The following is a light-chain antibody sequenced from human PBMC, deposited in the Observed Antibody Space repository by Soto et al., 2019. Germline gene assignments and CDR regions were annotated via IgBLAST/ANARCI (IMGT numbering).Light chain of an antibody. V-gene: IGKV1-9*01. CDR2: SAS. Sequence: DIQLTQSPSFLSASIGDRVTITCRASQGISSYLAWYHQKPGKPPKLLIYSASTLQSGVPSRFSGSGSGTEFTLTISSLLPDDFATYYCQQLNTYPRGTFGQGTKAEIK. CDR1: QGISSY. J-gene: IGKJ1*01. CDR3: QQLNTYPRGT.